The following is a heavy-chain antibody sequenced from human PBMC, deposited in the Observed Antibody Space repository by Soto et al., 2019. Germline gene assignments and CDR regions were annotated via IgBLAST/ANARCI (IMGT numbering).Heavy chain of an antibody. CDR3: ARDYGDYVFGGYYYYGLDV. J-gene: IGHJ6*02. V-gene: IGHV3-33*01. D-gene: IGHD4-17*01. Sequence: GGSLRLSCAASGFTFSSYVMHWVRQAPGKGLEWVAVIWNDGNSEYYADSVKGRFTISRDNSKNTLSLQMNSLRAEDTAVYYCARDYGDYVFGGYYYYGLDVWGQGTTVTVSS. CDR1: GFTFSSYV. CDR2: IWNDGNSE.